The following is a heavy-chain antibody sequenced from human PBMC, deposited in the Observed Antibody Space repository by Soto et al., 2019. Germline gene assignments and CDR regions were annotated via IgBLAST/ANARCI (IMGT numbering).Heavy chain of an antibody. J-gene: IGHJ6*03. Sequence: GSLRLSCAASGFTFSSYAMSWVRQAPGKGLEWVSAISGSGGSTYYADSVKGRFTISRDNSKNTLYLQMNSQRAEDTAVYYCAKGVRLGLTIWDYYYMDVWGKGTTVTVSS. CDR3: AKGVRLGLTIWDYYYMDV. D-gene: IGHD3-9*01. CDR2: ISGSGGST. V-gene: IGHV3-23*01. CDR1: GFTFSSYA.